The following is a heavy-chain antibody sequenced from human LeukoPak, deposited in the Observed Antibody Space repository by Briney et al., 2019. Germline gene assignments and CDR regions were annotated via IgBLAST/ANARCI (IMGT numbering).Heavy chain of an antibody. J-gene: IGHJ4*02. V-gene: IGHV3-23*01. CDR3: AKDYYYDSSGYYSYFDY. CDR1: GFTFSSYA. Sequence: GGSLRLSCAASGFTFSSYAMSWVRQAPGKGLEWVTGISGSGGSTYYADSAKGRFTISRGNPKNTLYLQMNSLRAEDTAVYYCAKDYYYDSSGYYSYFDYWGQGTLVTVSS. CDR2: ISGSGGST. D-gene: IGHD3-22*01.